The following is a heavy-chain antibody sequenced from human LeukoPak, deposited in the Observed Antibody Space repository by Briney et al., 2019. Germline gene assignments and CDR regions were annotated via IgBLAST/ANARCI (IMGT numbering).Heavy chain of an antibody. CDR1: GFTFDDYG. D-gene: IGHD5-12*01. CDR3: AREIVATIGGGGRRGYFDY. CDR2: INWNGGST. Sequence: GGSLRLSCAASGFTFDDYGMSWVRQAPGKGLEWVSGINWNGGSTGYADSVKGRFTISRDNAKNSLYLQMNSLRAEDTAVYYCAREIVATIGGGGRRGYFDYWGQGTLVTVSS. J-gene: IGHJ4*02. V-gene: IGHV3-20*04.